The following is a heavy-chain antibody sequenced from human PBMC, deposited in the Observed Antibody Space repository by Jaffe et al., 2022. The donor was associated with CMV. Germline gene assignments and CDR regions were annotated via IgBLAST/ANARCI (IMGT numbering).Heavy chain of an antibody. Sequence: EVQLVESGGGLVKPGGSLRLSCAASGFTFSNAWMSWVRQAPGKGLEWVGRIKSKTDGGTTDYAAPVKGRFTISRDDSKNTLYLQMNSLKTEDTAVYYCTTDNGSGYNWFDPWGQGTLVTVSS. CDR1: GFTFSNAW. CDR2: IKSKTDGGTT. CDR3: TTDNGSGYNWFDP. J-gene: IGHJ5*02. V-gene: IGHV3-15*01. D-gene: IGHD5-12*01.